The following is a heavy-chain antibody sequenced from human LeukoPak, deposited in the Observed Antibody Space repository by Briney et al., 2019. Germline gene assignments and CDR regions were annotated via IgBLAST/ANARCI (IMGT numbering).Heavy chain of an antibody. V-gene: IGHV3-21*01. CDR2: ISSSSYI. D-gene: IGHD1-14*01. CDR3: ARDRGTGKNYYYYMDV. CDR1: GFTFSSYS. J-gene: IGHJ6*03. Sequence: GGSLRLSCAASGFTFSSYSMNWVRQAPGKGLEWVSSISSSSYIYYADSVKSRFTISRDNAKNSLYLQMNSLRAEDTAVYYCARDRGTGKNYYYYMDVWGKGTTVTVSS.